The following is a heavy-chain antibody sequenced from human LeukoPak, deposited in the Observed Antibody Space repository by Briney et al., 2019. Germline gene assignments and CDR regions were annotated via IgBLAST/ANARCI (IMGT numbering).Heavy chain of an antibody. CDR1: GLTFSTYW. Sequence: GGSLRLSCAASGLTFSTYWMTWVRQAPGKGLEWVANIKQDGSDKYYVDSVKGRFTISRDNAKNSLYLQMNSLRAEDTAVYYCARFRYSSSAFDYWGQGTLVTVSS. CDR2: IKQDGSDK. V-gene: IGHV3-7*01. D-gene: IGHD6-6*01. J-gene: IGHJ4*02. CDR3: ARFRYSSSAFDY.